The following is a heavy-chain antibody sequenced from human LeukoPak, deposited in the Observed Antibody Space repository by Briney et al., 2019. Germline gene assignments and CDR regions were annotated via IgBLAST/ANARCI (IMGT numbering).Heavy chain of an antibody. Sequence: PGGSLRLSCAASGFTFSSYDMHWVRQATGKGLEWVSAIGTAGDTYYPGSVKGRFTISRENAKNSLYLQMNSLRAGDTAVYYCARGTDYSGYDMYYFDYWGQGTLVTVSS. CDR2: IGTAGDT. CDR3: ARGTDYSGYDMYYFDY. CDR1: GFTFSSYD. J-gene: IGHJ4*02. V-gene: IGHV3-13*04. D-gene: IGHD5-12*01.